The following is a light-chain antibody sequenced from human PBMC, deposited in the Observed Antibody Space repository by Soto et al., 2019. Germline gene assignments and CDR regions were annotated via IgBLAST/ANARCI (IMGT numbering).Light chain of an antibody. Sequence: SYALAQPPSVSVAPRQTARITCGGKNIGDKDVHWYQQKPGQAPVLVVYDRTDRPSGVPERFSGSNSGNTASLTISGVEAGDEADYYCQVWDSRRDQCVFGGGTKVTVL. J-gene: IGLJ3*02. CDR1: NIGDKD. V-gene: IGLV3-21*02. CDR2: DRT. CDR3: QVWDSRRDQCV.